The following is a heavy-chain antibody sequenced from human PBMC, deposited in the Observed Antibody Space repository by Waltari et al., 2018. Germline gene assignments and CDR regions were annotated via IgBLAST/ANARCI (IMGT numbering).Heavy chain of an antibody. CDR1: GFTFSSYA. Sequence: EVQRLKSGGGLVQTGGSLRLSCTASGFTFSSYAMGWVRRAPGKGLEWVSPISGSGGSTDYADSVKGLFTISRDNSKNTLYLQMDSLRAEDTAVYYCAKYGSGSFGDYFDYWGQGTLVTVSS. CDR3: AKYGSGSFGDYFDY. V-gene: IGHV3-23*01. D-gene: IGHD3-10*01. CDR2: ISGSGGST. J-gene: IGHJ4*02.